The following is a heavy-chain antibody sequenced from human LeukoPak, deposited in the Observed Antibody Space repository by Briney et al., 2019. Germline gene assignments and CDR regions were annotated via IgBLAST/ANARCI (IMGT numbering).Heavy chain of an antibody. D-gene: IGHD3-10*01. CDR1: GGTFSSYA. CDR2: IIPIFGTA. V-gene: IGHV1-69*05. J-gene: IGHJ2*01. CDR3: ARGLDYYGSGSPSAYWYFDL. Sequence: GASVKVSSKASGGTFSSYAISWVRQAPGQGLEWMGGIIPIFGTANYAQKFQGRVTITTDESTSTAYMELSSLRSEDTAVYYCARGLDYYGSGSPSAYWYFDLWGRGTLVTVSS.